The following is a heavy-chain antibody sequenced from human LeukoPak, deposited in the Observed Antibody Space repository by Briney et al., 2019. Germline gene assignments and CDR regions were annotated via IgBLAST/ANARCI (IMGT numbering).Heavy chain of an antibody. D-gene: IGHD6-19*01. CDR2: INPNSGGT. Sequence: ASVKVSCKASGYTFTGYYMHWVRQAPGQGLEWIGRINPNSGGTNYAQKFQGRVTMTRDTSISTAYLELSRLSYDDTAVYYCARSPFRSGWYTGDYWGQGTLVTVSS. CDR3: ARSPFRSGWYTGDY. J-gene: IGHJ4*02. V-gene: IGHV1-2*06. CDR1: GYTFTGYY.